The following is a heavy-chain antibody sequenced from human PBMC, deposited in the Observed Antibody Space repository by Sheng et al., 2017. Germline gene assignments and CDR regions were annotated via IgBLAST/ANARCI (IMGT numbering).Heavy chain of an antibody. D-gene: IGHD2-2*01. Sequence: QVQLQESGPGLVKPSETLSLTCAVSGYSISSGYYWGWIRQPPGKGLEWIGSIYHSGSTYYNPSLKSRVTISVDTSKNQFSLKLSSVTAADTAVYYCATSGGEYCSSTNCWHYYYYYGMDVWGQGTTVTV. CDR3: ATSGGEYCSSTNCWHYYYYYGMDV. J-gene: IGHJ6*02. V-gene: IGHV4-38-2*01. CDR2: IYHSGST. CDR1: GYSISSGYY.